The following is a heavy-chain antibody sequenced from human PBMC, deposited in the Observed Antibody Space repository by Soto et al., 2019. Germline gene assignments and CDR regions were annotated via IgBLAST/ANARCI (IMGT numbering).Heavy chain of an antibody. Sequence: GGSLRLSCAASGFTFSSYGMHWVRQAPGKGLEWVAVIWYDGSNKYYADSVKGRFTISRDNSKNTLYLQMNSLRAEDTAVYYCARDFGSIVVVPAANLDYWGQGTLVTVSS. CDR3: ARDFGSIVVVPAANLDY. V-gene: IGHV3-33*01. CDR1: GFTFSSYG. D-gene: IGHD2-2*01. J-gene: IGHJ4*02. CDR2: IWYDGSNK.